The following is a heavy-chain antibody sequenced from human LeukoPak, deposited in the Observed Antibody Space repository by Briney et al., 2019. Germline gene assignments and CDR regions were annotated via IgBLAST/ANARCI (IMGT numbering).Heavy chain of an antibody. CDR3: AGNYYGSGSYYSEDRY. CDR2: IYHSGSI. V-gene: IGHV4-34*01. D-gene: IGHD3-10*01. Sequence: SSETLSLTCAVYGGSFSGYYWSWIRQPPGKGLEWIGEIYHSGSINYNPSLKSRVTISVDTSKKQFSLKLSSVTAADTAVYYCAGNYYGSGSYYSEDRYWGQGTLVTVSS. J-gene: IGHJ4*02. CDR1: GGSFSGYY.